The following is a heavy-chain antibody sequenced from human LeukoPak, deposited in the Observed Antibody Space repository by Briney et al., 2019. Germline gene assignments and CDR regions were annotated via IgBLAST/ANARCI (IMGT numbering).Heavy chain of an antibody. Sequence: GGSLRLSCSASGFTFSSYSMNWVRQAPGKGLEWVSTISSGSDYIYYADSVKGRFTISRDNAKNSLYLQMHSLRADDTAVYYCAKGSGYYKALDIWGQGTMVTVSS. CDR2: ISSGSDYI. J-gene: IGHJ3*02. V-gene: IGHV3-21*01. D-gene: IGHD3-3*01. CDR3: AKGSGYYKALDI. CDR1: GFTFSSYS.